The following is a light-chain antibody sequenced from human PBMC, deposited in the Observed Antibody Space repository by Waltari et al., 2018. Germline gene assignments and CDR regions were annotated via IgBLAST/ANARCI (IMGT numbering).Light chain of an antibody. CDR1: QSVLYSSNNKNY. V-gene: IGKV4-1*01. Sequence: DIVMTQSPDSLAVSLGERATINCKSSQSVLYSSNNKNYLAWYQQKPGQPPNLRIYWASTRESGVPDRFSGSGSGTDFTLTISGLQAEDVAVYYCQQYYSPPYTFGQGTKLEIK. CDR2: WAS. CDR3: QQYYSPPYT. J-gene: IGKJ2*01.